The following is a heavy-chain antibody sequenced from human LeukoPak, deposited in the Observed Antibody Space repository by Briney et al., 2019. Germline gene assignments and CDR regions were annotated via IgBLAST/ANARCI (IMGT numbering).Heavy chain of an antibody. Sequence: PSETLSLTCTVSGGSISSYYWSWIRQPPGKGLEWIGYIYYSGSTNCNPSLKSRVTISVDTSKNQFSLKLSSVTAADTAVYYCARATISFAPYYYYYYMDVWGKGTTVTVSS. J-gene: IGHJ6*03. CDR3: ARATISFAPYYYYYYMDV. D-gene: IGHD5-12*01. CDR2: IYYSGST. CDR1: GGSISSYY. V-gene: IGHV4-59*01.